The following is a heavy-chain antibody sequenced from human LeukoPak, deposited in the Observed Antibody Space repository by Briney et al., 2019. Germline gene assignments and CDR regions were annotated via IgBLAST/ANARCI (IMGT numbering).Heavy chain of an antibody. CDR1: GGAFSSYT. V-gene: IGHV1-69*16. CDR2: IIPILGSA. Sequence: GASVKASCKASGGAFSSYTFTWVRQAPGQGLEWMGRIIPILGSANYALKFQGRVTITTDESTNTAYMELSSLRSEDTAIYYCARVERYYDSSGGNWFDPWGQGTLVTVSS. D-gene: IGHD3-22*01. J-gene: IGHJ5*02. CDR3: ARVERYYDSSGGNWFDP.